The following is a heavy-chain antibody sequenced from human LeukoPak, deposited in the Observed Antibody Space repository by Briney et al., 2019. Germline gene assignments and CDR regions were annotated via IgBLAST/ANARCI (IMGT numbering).Heavy chain of an antibody. D-gene: IGHD2-15*01. V-gene: IGHV3-23*01. Sequence: GGSLRLSCAASGFTFSSYAMSWVRQAPGKGLEWVSAISGSGGSTYYADSVKGRFTISRDNSKNTLHLQMNSLRAEDTAVYYCAKDLGFPGYCSGGSCYSDNWGQGTLVTVSS. J-gene: IGHJ4*02. CDR3: AKDLGFPGYCSGGSCYSDN. CDR2: ISGSGGST. CDR1: GFTFSSYA.